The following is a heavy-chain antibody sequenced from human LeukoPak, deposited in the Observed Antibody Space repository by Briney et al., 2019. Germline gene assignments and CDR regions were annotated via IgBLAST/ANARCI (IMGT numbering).Heavy chain of an antibody. Sequence: GGSLRLSCGVSAFIFEHYTLPWVPQVPGRGLEWVAGGSWKRDVINYGDSVKGRFTATRGDVKTAFHLEMNSRRIEDTVVYLCAAIIRWNDSYFDYWGQGTLVTVSA. V-gene: IGHV3-9*01. CDR1: AFIFEHYT. J-gene: IGHJ4*02. D-gene: IGHD1-1*01. CDR3: AAIIRWNDSYFDY. CDR2: GSWKRDVI.